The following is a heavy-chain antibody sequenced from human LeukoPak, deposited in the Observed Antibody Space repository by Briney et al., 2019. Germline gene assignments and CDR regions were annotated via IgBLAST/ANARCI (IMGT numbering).Heavy chain of an antibody. CDR3: ARVDQLWSPNFDY. Sequence: ASVTVSCKASGYTFISYTMNWVRQAPGQGLEWMGWINTNTGNPTYAQGFTGRFVFSLDTSVSTAYLQISSLKAEDTAVYYCARVDQLWSPNFDYWGQGTLVTVSS. J-gene: IGHJ4*02. CDR1: GYTFISYT. D-gene: IGHD5-18*01. CDR2: INTNTGNP. V-gene: IGHV7-4-1*02.